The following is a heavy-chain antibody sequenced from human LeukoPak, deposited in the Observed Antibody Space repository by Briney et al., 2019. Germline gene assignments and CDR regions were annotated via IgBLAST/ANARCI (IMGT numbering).Heavy chain of an antibody. J-gene: IGHJ6*02. CDR2: IRSKANSYAT. V-gene: IGHV3-73*01. D-gene: IGHD2-21*02. CDR3: TRRGCGGDCPNYYYYGMDV. Sequence: PGGSLRLSCAASGFTFSGSAMHWVRQASGKGLEWVGRIRSKANSYATAYAASVKGRFTISRDDSKNTAYLQMNSLKTEDTAVYYCTRRGCGGDCPNYYYYGMDVWGQGTTVTVSS. CDR1: GFTFSGSA.